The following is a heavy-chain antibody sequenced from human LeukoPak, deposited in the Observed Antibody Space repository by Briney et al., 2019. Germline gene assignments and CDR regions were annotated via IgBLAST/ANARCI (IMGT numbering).Heavy chain of an antibody. D-gene: IGHD3-22*01. V-gene: IGHV4-34*01. Sequence: PSETLSLTCAVYGGSFSGYYWSWIRQPPGKGLEWIGEINHSGSTNYNPSLKSRVTISVDTSKNQFSLKLSSVTAADTAVYYCASRGRRLYDDSSGFSYYWGQGTLVTVSS. CDR2: INHSGST. CDR1: GGSFSGYY. J-gene: IGHJ4*02. CDR3: ASRGRRLYDDSSGFSYY.